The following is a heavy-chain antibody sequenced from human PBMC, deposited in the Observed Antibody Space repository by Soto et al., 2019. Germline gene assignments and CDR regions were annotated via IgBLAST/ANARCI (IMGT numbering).Heavy chain of an antibody. CDR3: ARVYFKYDY. CDR2: IWYDGSNK. Sequence: AGGSLRLSCAASGFTFSSYWMSWVRQAPGKGLEWVAVIWYDGSNKYYADSVKGRFTISRDNAKNSLYLQMNSLRAEDTAVYYCARVYFKYDYWGQGTLVTVSS. J-gene: IGHJ4*02. D-gene: IGHD3-10*01. CDR1: GFTFSSYW. V-gene: IGHV3-7*02.